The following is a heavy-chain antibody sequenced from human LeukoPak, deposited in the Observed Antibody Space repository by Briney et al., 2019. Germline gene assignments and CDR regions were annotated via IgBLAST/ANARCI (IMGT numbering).Heavy chain of an antibody. J-gene: IGHJ4*02. CDR2: ISYDGSNK. Sequence: GGSLRLSCAASGFTFSSYAMHWVRQAPGKGLEWVAVISYDGSNKYYADSVKGRFTISRDDSKNTLYLQMNSLRAEDTAVYYCARGIDTTGYFNYWGQGTLVTVSS. D-gene: IGHD3-22*01. CDR3: ARGIDTTGYFNY. CDR1: GFTFSSYA. V-gene: IGHV3-30-3*01.